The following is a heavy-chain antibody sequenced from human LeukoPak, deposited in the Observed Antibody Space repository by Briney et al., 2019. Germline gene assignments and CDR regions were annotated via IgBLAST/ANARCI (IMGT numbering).Heavy chain of an antibody. CDR1: GYTFTGYY. J-gene: IGHJ6*02. CDR3: ARATYGDYAYCTDV. D-gene: IGHD4-17*01. CDR2: INPNSGGT. Sequence: ASVKVSCKASGYTFTGYYMHWVRQAPGQGLEWMGRINPNSGGTNYAQKFQGRVTMTRDTSISTAYMELSRLRSDDAAVYYCARATYGDYAYCTDVWGQGTTVTVSS. V-gene: IGHV1-2*06.